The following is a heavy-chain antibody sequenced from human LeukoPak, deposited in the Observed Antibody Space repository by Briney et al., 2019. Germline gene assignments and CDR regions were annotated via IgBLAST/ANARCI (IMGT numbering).Heavy chain of an antibody. J-gene: IGHJ4*02. Sequence: SETLSLTCTVSGGSISGYYWSWIRQPAGQGLEWIGRIYTNGDTRYSPSLKSRVTMSVDTSKNQISLKLRPVTAADTAVYFCARAAGAAGGQYFDYWGQESFVTVSS. CDR2: IYTNGDT. D-gene: IGHD6-13*01. V-gene: IGHV4-4*07. CDR1: GGSISGYY. CDR3: ARAAGAAGGQYFDY.